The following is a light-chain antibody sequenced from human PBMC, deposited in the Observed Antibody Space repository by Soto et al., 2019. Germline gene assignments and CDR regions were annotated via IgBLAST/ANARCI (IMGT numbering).Light chain of an antibody. CDR3: QQYGNSPIT. CDR2: GAS. J-gene: IGKJ5*01. CDR1: LSVRSRY. Sequence: ETVLTQSPGTLSLSPGERATLSCRASLSVRSRYLAWYQQKPGQAPRLLISGASSRATGIPDRFSGSGSGTDFTLTVSRLEPEDFALYYCQQYGNSPITFGQGTRLEIK. V-gene: IGKV3-20*01.